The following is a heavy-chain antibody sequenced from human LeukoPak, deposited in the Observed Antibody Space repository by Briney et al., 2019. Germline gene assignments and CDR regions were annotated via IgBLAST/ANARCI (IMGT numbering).Heavy chain of an antibody. Sequence: GGSLRLSCAASGFTFSSYSMNWVRQAPGKGLEWVSSISSSSSYIYYADSVKGRFTISRDNAKNSLYLQMNSLRAEDTAVYYCARDKSEEYSGYDNKVYYYYGMDVWGQGTTVTVSS. D-gene: IGHD5-12*01. J-gene: IGHJ6*02. CDR2: ISSSSSYI. CDR3: ARDKSEEYSGYDNKVYYYYGMDV. V-gene: IGHV3-21*01. CDR1: GFTFSSYS.